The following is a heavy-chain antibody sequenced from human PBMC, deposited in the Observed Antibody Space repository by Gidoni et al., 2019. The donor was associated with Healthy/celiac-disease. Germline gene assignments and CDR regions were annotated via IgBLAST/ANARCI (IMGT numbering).Heavy chain of an antibody. D-gene: IGHD6-19*01. V-gene: IGHV3-30*02. CDR3: AKGLAVAGYYYYGMDV. J-gene: IGHJ6*02. CDR2: IRYDGSNN. Sequence: QVQLVESGGGVVQPGRARRHTCAASGCTSSSYGMHWVRQAQGKGLAWVAFIRYDGSNNYYADSVKGRFTISRDNSKNTLYLQMNSLRAEDTAVYYCAKGLAVAGYYYYGMDVWGQGTTVTVSS. CDR1: GCTSSSYG.